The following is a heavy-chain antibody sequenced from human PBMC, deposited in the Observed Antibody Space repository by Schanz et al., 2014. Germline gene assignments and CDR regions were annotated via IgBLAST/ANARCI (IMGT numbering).Heavy chain of an antibody. D-gene: IGHD5-12*01. CDR3: SRPRDGYNEFDS. Sequence: QVQLVDSGGGLVKPGGSLRLSCAASGFTFSDYYMTWIRQAPGKGLEWVSDISDSGDSTHYADSVKGRFTISRDNAKSSLFLQMSSLSAEDTAVYYCSRPRDGYNEFDSWGPGTLVTV. CDR2: ISDSGDST. CDR1: GFTFSDYY. V-gene: IGHV3-11*04. J-gene: IGHJ4*02.